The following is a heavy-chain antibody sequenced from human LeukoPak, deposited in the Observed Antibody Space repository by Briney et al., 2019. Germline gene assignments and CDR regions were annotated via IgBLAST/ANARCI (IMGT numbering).Heavy chain of an antibody. CDR2: ISYDGSNK. V-gene: IGHV3-30*18. D-gene: IGHD2-21*02. J-gene: IGHJ4*02. Sequence: GSLRLPCAASGFTFSSYGMHWVRQAPGKGLEWVAVISYDGSNKYYADSVKGRFTISRDNSKNTLYLQMNSLRAEDTAVYYCAKAPRGVTAMHFDYWGQGTLVTVSS. CDR3: AKAPRGVTAMHFDY. CDR1: GFTFSSYG.